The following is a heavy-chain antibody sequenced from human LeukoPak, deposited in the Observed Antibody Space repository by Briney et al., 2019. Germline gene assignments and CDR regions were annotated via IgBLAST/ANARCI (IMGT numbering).Heavy chain of an antibody. CDR1: GGSISSSNW. Sequence: PSGTLSLTCAVSGGSISSSNWWGWVRQPPGKGLEWIGEIYHSGSTNYNPSLKSRVTISVDKSKNQFSLKLSSVTAADTAVYYCTRQAGSGNYYSFDYWGQGTLVTVSS. CDR3: TRQAGSGNYYSFDY. D-gene: IGHD1-26*01. J-gene: IGHJ4*02. V-gene: IGHV4-4*02. CDR2: IYHSGST.